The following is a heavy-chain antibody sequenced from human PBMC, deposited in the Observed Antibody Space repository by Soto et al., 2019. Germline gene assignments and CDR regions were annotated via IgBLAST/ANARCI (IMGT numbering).Heavy chain of an antibody. Sequence: EVQLVESGGGLVQPGGSLRLSFEAPGFTFRNYDMPWVRQGTGKGLEWVSGISAAGDPDYADSVEGRFTISRENAQNSFFLQMNSLRVGDTAVYYCARTDRDFYGLDVWGQGTTVIVSS. CDR3: ARTDRDFYGLDV. CDR1: GFTFRNYD. J-gene: IGHJ6*02. V-gene: IGHV3-13*05. CDR2: ISAAGDP.